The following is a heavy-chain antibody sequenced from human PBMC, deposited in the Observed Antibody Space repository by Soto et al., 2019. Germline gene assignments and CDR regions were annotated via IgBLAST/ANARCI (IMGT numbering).Heavy chain of an antibody. Sequence: EVQLLESGGGLVQPGGSLRLSCAASGFTFSSYAMSWVRQAPGKGLEWVSAISGSGGSTYYADSVKGRFTISRDNSKNTLYMHMNSLRAEDTAVYYCAKFSDEYQLLSSGYYYMDVWGKGTTVTVSS. CDR1: GFTFSSYA. D-gene: IGHD2-2*01. J-gene: IGHJ6*03. CDR2: ISGSGGST. CDR3: AKFSDEYQLLSSGYYYMDV. V-gene: IGHV3-23*01.